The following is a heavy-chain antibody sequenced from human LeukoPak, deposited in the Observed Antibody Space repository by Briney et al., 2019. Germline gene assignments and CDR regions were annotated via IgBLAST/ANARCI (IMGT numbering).Heavy chain of an antibody. CDR2: IYYSGST. Sequence: PSETLSLTCTVSGGSISSGGYYWSWIRQHPGKGLEWIGYIYYSGSTYYNPSLKSRVTISVDTSKNQFSLKLSSVTAADTAVYYCARGRIGYYDFWRQDAFDIWGQGTMATVSS. J-gene: IGHJ3*02. V-gene: IGHV4-31*03. CDR1: GGSISSGGYY. D-gene: IGHD3-3*01. CDR3: ARGRIGYYDFWRQDAFDI.